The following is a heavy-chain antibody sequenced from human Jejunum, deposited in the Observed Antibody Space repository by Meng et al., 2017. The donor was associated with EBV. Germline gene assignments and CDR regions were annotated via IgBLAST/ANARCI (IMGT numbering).Heavy chain of an antibody. CDR3: ARSSGGVVADYFDY. J-gene: IGHJ4*02. V-gene: IGHV1-69*06. CDR1: GGTFSNYA. CDR2: VIPIFATA. Sequence: QWPPVQSGAEVKKPGSSVKVPCKASGGTFSNYAFSWVRQAPGQGLEWMGGVIPIFATANYAQRFQGRVTITADKSTSTAYMELRSLRSEDTAVYYCARSSGGVVADYFDYWGQGTLVTVSS. D-gene: IGHD3-16*02.